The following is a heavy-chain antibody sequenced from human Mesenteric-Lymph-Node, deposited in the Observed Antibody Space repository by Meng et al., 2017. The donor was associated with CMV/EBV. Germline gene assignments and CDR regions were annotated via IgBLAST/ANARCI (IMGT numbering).Heavy chain of an antibody. V-gene: IGHV1-8*03. CDR3: AIGRVVIFDS. Sequence: SCMAFGYSFSDFDIHWLRQVTGQGLEWMGWMNPGSSKTDYAPKFQGRVTLTKDTSISTAYMELSSLRSEDTAVYYCAIGRVVIFDSWGQGTLVTVSS. CDR2: MNPGSSKT. CDR1: GYSFSDFD. J-gene: IGHJ4*02. D-gene: IGHD3-22*01.